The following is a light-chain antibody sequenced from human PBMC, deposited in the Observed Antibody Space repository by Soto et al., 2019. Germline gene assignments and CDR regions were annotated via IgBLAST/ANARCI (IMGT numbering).Light chain of an antibody. V-gene: IGKV1D-16*01. CDR2: DAS. Sequence: DIQMTQSPSSLSASVGDRVTITCRASQGISRSLAWYQQKPETAPKSLIYDASGLQSGVPARFSGSGSGTDFTLTISSLQPEDFATYDCQQYHSYPLTFGGGTKLEI. J-gene: IGKJ4*01. CDR3: QQYHSYPLT. CDR1: QGISRS.